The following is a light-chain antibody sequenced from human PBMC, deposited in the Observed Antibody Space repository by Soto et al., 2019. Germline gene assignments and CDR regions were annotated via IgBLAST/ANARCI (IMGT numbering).Light chain of an antibody. V-gene: IGKV3-15*01. CDR2: GSS. J-gene: IGKJ3*01. Sequence: IVMTQSPATLSVSPGQRATLSCRASQSISSNLAWYQQRPGQAPRLLIYGSSTRATGVPPRFSGSGPGTDFPLTISRLQSEDFAINCCHPYNKWPLFSFSPGTKVDI. CDR3: HPYNKWPLFS. CDR1: QSISSN.